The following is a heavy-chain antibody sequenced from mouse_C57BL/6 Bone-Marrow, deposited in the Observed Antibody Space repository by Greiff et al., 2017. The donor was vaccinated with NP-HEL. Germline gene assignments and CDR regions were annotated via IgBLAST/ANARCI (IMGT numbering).Heavy chain of an antibody. V-gene: IGHV1-72*01. Sequence: QLQQSGAELVKPGASVKLSCKASGYTFTSYWMHWVKQRPGRGLEWIGRIDPNSGGTKYNEKFKSKATLTVDKPSSTAYMQLSSLTSEDSAVYYCAREGGTTVVTSYYAMDYWGQGTSVTVSS. CDR1: GYTFTSYW. J-gene: IGHJ4*01. CDR3: AREGGTTVVTSYYAMDY. CDR2: IDPNSGGT. D-gene: IGHD1-1*01.